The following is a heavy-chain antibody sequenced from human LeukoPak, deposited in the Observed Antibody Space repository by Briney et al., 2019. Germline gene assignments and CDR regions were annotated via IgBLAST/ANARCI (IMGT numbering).Heavy chain of an antibody. CDR1: GFTFSSYA. CDR3: ARDPRGPTGYDSSGRDSFDY. D-gene: IGHD3-22*01. J-gene: IGHJ4*02. CDR2: ISSSSSYI. V-gene: IGHV3-21*01. Sequence: GGSLRLSCAASGFTFSSYAMSWVRQAPGKGLEWVSSISSSSSYIYYADSVKGRFTISRDNSKNTLYLQMNGLRAEDTAVYYCARDPRGPTGYDSSGRDSFDYWGQGTLVTVSS.